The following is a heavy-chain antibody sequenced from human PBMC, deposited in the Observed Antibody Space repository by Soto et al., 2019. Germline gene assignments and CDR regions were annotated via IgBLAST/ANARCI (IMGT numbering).Heavy chain of an antibody. CDR1: GFTFSSYS. CDR2: ISSGGSSK. D-gene: IGHD5-18*01. J-gene: IGHJ4*02. V-gene: IGHV3-21*01. CDR3: ARDGNPWDTAMAIGY. Sequence: GGSLRLSCAVSGFTFSSYSMNWVRQAPGMGLEWVSSISSGGSSKYYAGSVKGRFTISRGNAKNSVYLQMNLLRAEDTAVYYCARDGNPWDTAMAIGYWGQGTLVTVSS.